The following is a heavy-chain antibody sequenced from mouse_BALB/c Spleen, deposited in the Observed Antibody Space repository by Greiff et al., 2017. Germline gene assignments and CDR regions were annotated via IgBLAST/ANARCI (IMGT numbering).Heavy chain of an antibody. CDR1: GYTFTSYW. CDR3: ARRSWEGFAY. J-gene: IGHJ3*01. CDR2: INPSTGYT. V-gene: IGHV1-7*01. D-gene: IGHD4-1*01. Sequence: VQLQQSGAELAKPGASVKMSCKASGYTFTSYWMHWVKQRPGQGLEWIGYINPSTGYTEYNQKFKDKATLTADKSSSTAYMQLSSLTSEDSAVYYCARRSWEGFAYWGQGTLVTVSA.